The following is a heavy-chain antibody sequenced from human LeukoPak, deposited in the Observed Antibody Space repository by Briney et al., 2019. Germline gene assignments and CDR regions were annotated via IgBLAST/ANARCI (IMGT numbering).Heavy chain of an antibody. J-gene: IGHJ4*02. Sequence: GASVKVSCKASGGIFSSYAIGWVRQAPGQGLEWMGGIIPIFGTANYAQKLQGRVTMTTDTSTSTAYMELRSLRSDDTAVYYCARGGFGDYGDELIKFDYWGQGTLVTVSS. V-gene: IGHV1-69*05. CDR3: ARGGFGDYGDELIKFDY. CDR2: IIPIFGTA. CDR1: GGIFSSYA. D-gene: IGHD4-17*01.